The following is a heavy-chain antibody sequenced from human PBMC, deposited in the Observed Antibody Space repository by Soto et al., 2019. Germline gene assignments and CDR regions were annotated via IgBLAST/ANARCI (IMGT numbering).Heavy chain of an antibody. D-gene: IGHD2-21*02. J-gene: IGHJ4*02. V-gene: IGHV1-8*01. CDR2: MNPDSDKT. CDR3: ARPGARYCGGDCYSSH. CDR1: GYMFSNYD. Sequence: ASVKVSCKASGYMFSNYDIIWVRQATGQGLGWMGWMNPDSDKTDYAQKFQGRVTMTGNTSISTAYMELTALTYEDTAIYYCARPGARYCGGDCYSSHWGQGTLVTVSS.